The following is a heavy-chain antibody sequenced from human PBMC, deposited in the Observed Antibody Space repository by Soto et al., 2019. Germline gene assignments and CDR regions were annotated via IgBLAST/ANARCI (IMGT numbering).Heavy chain of an antibody. V-gene: IGHV3-9*01. CDR1: GFKFNDYA. CDR2: ISWQGETI. J-gene: IGHJ6*03. CDR3: AKDSPFYYMDV. Sequence: EVRLVESGGGLVQPGRSLRLSCAASGFKFNDYAMHWVRQAPGKGLEWVSGISWQGETIGYADSVKGRFIISRDNAKNVLYLQMNSLRTEDTALYYCAKDSPFYYMDVWGQGTTVSVSS.